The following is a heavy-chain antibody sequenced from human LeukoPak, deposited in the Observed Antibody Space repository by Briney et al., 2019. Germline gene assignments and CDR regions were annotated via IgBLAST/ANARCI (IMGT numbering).Heavy chain of an antibody. CDR3: ARETELLWFGKKYYYYYMDV. CDR1: GGSISGHY. CDR2: IYYSGST. D-gene: IGHD3-10*01. Sequence: SETLSLTCTVSGGSISGHYWSWIRQPPGKGLEWIGYIYYSGSTNYNPSLKSRVTISVDTSKNQFSLKLSSVTAADTAVYYCARETELLWFGKKYYYYYMDVWGKGTTVTVSS. V-gene: IGHV4-59*11. J-gene: IGHJ6*03.